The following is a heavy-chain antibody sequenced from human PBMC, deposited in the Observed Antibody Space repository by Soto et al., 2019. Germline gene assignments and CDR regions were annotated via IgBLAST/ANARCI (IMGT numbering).Heavy chain of an antibody. J-gene: IGHJ5*02. CDR1: GYTFTSYY. CDR2: INPSGGST. V-gene: IGHV1-46*01. CDR3: ARDVGYCSGGSCTTTGFDP. Sequence: QVQLVQSGAEVKKPGASVKVSCKASGYTFTSYYMHWVRQAPGQGLEGMGIINPSGGSTSYAQKFEGRVTMTRDTSTSTVYMELSSLRSEDTAVYYCARDVGYCSGGSCTTTGFDPWGQGTLVTVSS. D-gene: IGHD2-15*01.